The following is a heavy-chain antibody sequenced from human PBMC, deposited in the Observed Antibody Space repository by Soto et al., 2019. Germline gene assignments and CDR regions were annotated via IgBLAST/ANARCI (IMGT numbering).Heavy chain of an antibody. CDR3: ARCGSYYYSLTGPHDAFDI. CDR1: GYTFTSYG. D-gene: IGHD3-9*01. Sequence: ASVKVSCKASGYTFTSYGISWVRQAPGQGLEWMGWISAYNGNTNYAQKLQGRVTMTTDTSTSTAYMELRSLRSDDTAVYYCARCGSYYYSLTGPHDAFDIWGQGTMVTVSS. V-gene: IGHV1-18*01. CDR2: ISAYNGNT. J-gene: IGHJ3*02.